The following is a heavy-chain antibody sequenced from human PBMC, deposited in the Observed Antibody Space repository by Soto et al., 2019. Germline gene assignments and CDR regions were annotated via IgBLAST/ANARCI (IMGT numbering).Heavy chain of an antibody. Sequence: SETLSLTCTVSGGSISRYYWSWIRQPAGKGLEWIGRIYTSGSTNYNPSLKSRVTMSVDTSKNQFSLKLSSVTAADTAVYYCARITREMYSGSYYFDYWGQGTLVTVSS. CDR2: IYTSGST. J-gene: IGHJ4*02. CDR3: ARITREMYSGSYYFDY. V-gene: IGHV4-4*07. D-gene: IGHD1-26*01. CDR1: GGSISRYY.